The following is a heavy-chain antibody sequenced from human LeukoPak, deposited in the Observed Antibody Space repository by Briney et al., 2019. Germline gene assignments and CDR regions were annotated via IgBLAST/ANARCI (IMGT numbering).Heavy chain of an antibody. D-gene: IGHD5-24*01. Sequence: ASVKVSCKASGYTFTSYVMNWVRQAPGQRLEWMGWINAGNGNTKYSQKFQGRVTITRDTSARIAYMVLSSLRSEDTAVYYCARDSRDGYQFDYWGQGTLVTVSS. V-gene: IGHV1-3*01. CDR3: ARDSRDGYQFDY. J-gene: IGHJ4*02. CDR1: GYTFTSYV. CDR2: INAGNGNT.